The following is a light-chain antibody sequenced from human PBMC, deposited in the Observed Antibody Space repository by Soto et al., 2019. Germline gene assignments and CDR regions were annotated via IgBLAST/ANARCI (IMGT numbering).Light chain of an antibody. CDR2: LAS. Sequence: EIPITQSPSSLSASVGDRVTIACRASQSISNYLNWYQQRPGKAPKLLIYLASSLSSGVPSKFSGSGSGTDFTLTISGLQPEDSATYYCQQNYKTPLTFGQGTKVDIK. J-gene: IGKJ1*01. CDR3: QQNYKTPLT. V-gene: IGKV1-39*01. CDR1: QSISNY.